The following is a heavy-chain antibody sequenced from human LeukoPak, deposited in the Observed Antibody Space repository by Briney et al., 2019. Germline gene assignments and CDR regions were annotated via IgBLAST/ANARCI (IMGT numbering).Heavy chain of an antibody. Sequence: SQTLSLTCAISGDSVSSNSAAWNWIRQSPSRGLEWLGRTYYRSRWYNDYPLSVKSRITIKPDTSKNQFSLKLSSVTAADTAVYYCAIRGTGNYYYYMDVWGKGTTVTIS. D-gene: IGHD1-1*01. V-gene: IGHV6-1*01. CDR2: TYYRSRWYN. J-gene: IGHJ6*03. CDR1: GDSVSSNSAA. CDR3: AIRGTGNYYYYMDV.